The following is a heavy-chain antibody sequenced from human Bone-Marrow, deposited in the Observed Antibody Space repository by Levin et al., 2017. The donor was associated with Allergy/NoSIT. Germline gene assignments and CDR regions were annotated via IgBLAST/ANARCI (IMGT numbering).Heavy chain of an antibody. CDR1: GFTFSSYA. D-gene: IGHD1-14*01. V-gene: IGHV3-23*01. CDR3: AKLQFPGSIRNPTNIDY. CDR2: ISVIGGST. Sequence: PGGSLRLSCAASGFTFSSYAMSWVRQAPGKGLEWVSAISVIGGSTYYADSVKGRFTISRDNSKNTLYLQMNSLRAEDTAVYYCAKLQFPGSIRNPTNIDYWGQGTLVTVSS. J-gene: IGHJ4*02.